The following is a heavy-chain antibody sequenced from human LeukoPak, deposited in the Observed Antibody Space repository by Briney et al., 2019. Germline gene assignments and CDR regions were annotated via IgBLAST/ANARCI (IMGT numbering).Heavy chain of an antibody. CDR3: ARGGVVVAATPFDY. CDR2: IYYSGST. V-gene: IGHV4-61*01. D-gene: IGHD2-15*01. J-gene: IGHJ4*02. CDR1: GGSVSSGSYY. Sequence: SETPSLTCTVSGGSVSSGSYYWSWIRQPPGKGLEWIGYIYYSGSTNYNPSLKSRVTISVDTSKNQFSLKLSSVTAADTAVYYCARGGVVVAATPFDYWGQGTLVTVSS.